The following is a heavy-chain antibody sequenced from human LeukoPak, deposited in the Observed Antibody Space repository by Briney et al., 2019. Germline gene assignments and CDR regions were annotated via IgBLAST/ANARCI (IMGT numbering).Heavy chain of an antibody. CDR1: GFIFSRYW. Sequence: GSLRLSCATSGFIFSRYWMSWVRQAPGKGLEWVSAIKGRFTISRDNSKNTLYLQMNSLRAEDAAVYYCAKAQQLVPDAFDIWGQGTMVTVSS. J-gene: IGHJ3*02. D-gene: IGHD6-6*01. CDR2: I. CDR3: AKAQQLVPDAFDI. V-gene: IGHV3-23*01.